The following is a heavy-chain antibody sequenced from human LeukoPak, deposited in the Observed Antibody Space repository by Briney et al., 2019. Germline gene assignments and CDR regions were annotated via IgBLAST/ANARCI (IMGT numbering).Heavy chain of an antibody. CDR1: GFTFSSYA. D-gene: IGHD2-15*01. CDR2: ISYDGSNK. CDR3: AREHIVVVAGGFDY. J-gene: IGHJ4*02. Sequence: GRSLRLSCAASGFTFSSYAMHWVRQAPGKGLEWVAVISYDGSNKYYADSVKGRFTISRDNSKNTLYLQMNSLRAEDTAAYYCAREHIVVVAGGFDYWGQGTLVTVSS. V-gene: IGHV3-30*04.